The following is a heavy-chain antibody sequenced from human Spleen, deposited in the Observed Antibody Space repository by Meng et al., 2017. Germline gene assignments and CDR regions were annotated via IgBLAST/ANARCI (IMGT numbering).Heavy chain of an antibody. D-gene: IGHD2-15*01. Sequence: GESLKISCAASGFTVSSNSMNWVRQAPGKGLEWVSFIYSGGKTYYADSVKGRFTISRDNSKNTLYLQMNNLRAEDTAVYYCARGRSAANYFDYWGQGTLVTVSS. CDR3: ARGRSAANYFDY. J-gene: IGHJ4*02. CDR2: IYSGGKT. V-gene: IGHV3-66*02. CDR1: GFTVSSNS.